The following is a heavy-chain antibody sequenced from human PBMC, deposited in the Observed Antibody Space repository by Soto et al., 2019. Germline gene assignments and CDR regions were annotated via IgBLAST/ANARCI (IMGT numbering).Heavy chain of an antibody. CDR1: GFIFSNYA. D-gene: IGHD3-9*01. J-gene: IGHJ5*02. CDR2: ISGSGGGT. CDR3: AKGRQDYAVLTAYDYNWLDP. V-gene: IGHV3-23*01. Sequence: PGGSLRLSCAASGFIFSNYAMNWVRQAPGKGLEWVSGISGSGGGTYYADSVKGRFTISRDNSKNTLYLQVNSLRAEDTAVYFCAKGRQDYAVLTAYDYNWLDPWGQGTLVTVSS.